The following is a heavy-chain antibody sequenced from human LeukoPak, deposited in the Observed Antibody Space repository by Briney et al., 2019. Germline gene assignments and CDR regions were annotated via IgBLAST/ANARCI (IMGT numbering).Heavy chain of an antibody. V-gene: IGHV1-2*02. J-gene: IGHJ4*02. CDR1: GYTFTGYY. CDR2: INPSSGGT. CDR3: ARGPGGFGESPHFDY. D-gene: IGHD3-10*01. Sequence: ASVKVSCKASGYTFTGYYMHWVRQAPGQGLEWMGWINPSSGGTNYAQKFQGRVTMTRDTSISTAYMELSRLRSDDTAVYYCARGPGGFGESPHFDYWGQGTLVTVSS.